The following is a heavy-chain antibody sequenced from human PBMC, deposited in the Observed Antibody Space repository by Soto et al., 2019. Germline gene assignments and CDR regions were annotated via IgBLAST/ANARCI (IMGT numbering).Heavy chain of an antibody. CDR1: GFTFDDYA. CDR3: AKGGSSSWLRDGFDI. D-gene: IGHD2-2*01. V-gene: IGHV3-9*01. J-gene: IGHJ3*02. CDR2: ISRNSGSI. Sequence: EVQLVESGGGLVQPDRSLRLSCAASGFTFDDYAMHWVRQAPGKGLEWVSSISRNSGSIGYGDSVKGRFTISRDNAKNSLYLEMNSLRAEDTALYYCAKGGSSSWLRDGFDIWGQGTMVTVSS.